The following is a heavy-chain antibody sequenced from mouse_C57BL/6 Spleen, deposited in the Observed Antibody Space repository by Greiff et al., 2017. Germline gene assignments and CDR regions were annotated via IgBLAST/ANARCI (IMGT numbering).Heavy chain of an antibody. CDR1: GFTFSSYT. CDR3: ARHELNWYFDV. CDR2: ISGGGGNT. J-gene: IGHJ1*03. Sequence: EVQRVESGGGLVKPGGSLKLSCAASGFTFSSYTMSWVRQTPEKRLEWVATISGGGGNTYYPDNAKNTLYLQMSSLRSEDTALYYCARHELNWYFDVWGTGTTVTVSS. V-gene: IGHV5-9*01.